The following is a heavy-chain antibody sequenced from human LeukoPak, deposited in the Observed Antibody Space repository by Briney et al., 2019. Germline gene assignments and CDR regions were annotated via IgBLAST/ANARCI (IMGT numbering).Heavy chain of an antibody. Sequence: ASVKVSCKASGYTFTGYYIHWVRQAPGQGLEWMGWISAYNGNTNYAQKLQGRVTMTTDTSTSTAYMELRSLRSDDTAVYYCARDIAAAGTNYYYYMDVWGKGTTVTVSS. CDR1: GYTFTGYY. D-gene: IGHD6-13*01. CDR2: ISAYNGNT. J-gene: IGHJ6*03. CDR3: ARDIAAAGTNYYYYMDV. V-gene: IGHV1-18*04.